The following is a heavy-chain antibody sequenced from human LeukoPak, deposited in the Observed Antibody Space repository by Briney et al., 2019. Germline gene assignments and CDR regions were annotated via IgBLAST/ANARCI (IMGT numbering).Heavy chain of an antibody. CDR3: ARDQGYYYDSSGYYYVAYRWFDP. J-gene: IGHJ5*02. CDR2: ISAYNGNT. CDR1: CYTFTSYG. Sequence: GASVKVSCKASCYTFTSYGISWVRQAPGQGLEWMGWISAYNGNTNYAQKLQGRVTMTTDTSTSTACMELRSLRSDDTAVYYCARDQGYYYDSSGYYYVAYRWFDPWGQGTLVTVSS. V-gene: IGHV1-18*01. D-gene: IGHD3-22*01.